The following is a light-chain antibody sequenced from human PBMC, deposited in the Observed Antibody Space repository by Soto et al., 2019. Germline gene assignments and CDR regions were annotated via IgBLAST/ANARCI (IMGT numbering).Light chain of an antibody. CDR2: GAS. CDR1: QSVPSDW. Sequence: EIVLTQSPGTLSLSPGERATLSCRASQSVPSDWLAWYRHKPGQAPRLLIYGASSRAPGVPARVSGSGSGTDFTLTINRLEPKDFAVYYCQQYGNFPYTFGQGTKLEIK. V-gene: IGKV3-20*01. J-gene: IGKJ2*01. CDR3: QQYGNFPYT.